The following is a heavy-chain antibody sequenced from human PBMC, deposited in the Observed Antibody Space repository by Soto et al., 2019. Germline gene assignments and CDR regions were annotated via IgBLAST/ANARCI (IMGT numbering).Heavy chain of an antibody. CDR1: GFTFSSYW. CDR3: VLESYCGVYCSPS. D-gene: IGHD2-21*02. Sequence: EVQLVESGGGLVQPGGSLRLSCAASGFTFSSYWMHWVRQVPGKGLVWVSRINRDGTMTSYPDFVKGRFTISRDNAKNPLFLQMNGLTVEDTAVYSCVLESYCGVYCSPSWGQGTPVTVSS. J-gene: IGHJ5*02. CDR2: INRDGTMT. V-gene: IGHV3-74*01.